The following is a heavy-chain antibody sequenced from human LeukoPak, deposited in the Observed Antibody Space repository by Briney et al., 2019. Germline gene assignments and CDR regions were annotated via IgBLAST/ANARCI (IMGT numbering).Heavy chain of an antibody. J-gene: IGHJ4*02. V-gene: IGHV3-7*01. Sequence: GGSLRLSCAASGFTFRSSWMSWVRQAPGKGLEWVANINPDGSEKYYVDSVKGRFTISRDNAKNSLYLQMNSLRAEDTAMYYCARDNWYYYDSSGYYPYWGQGTLVTVSS. D-gene: IGHD3-22*01. CDR3: ARDNWYYYDSSGYYPY. CDR2: INPDGSEK. CDR1: GFTFRSSW.